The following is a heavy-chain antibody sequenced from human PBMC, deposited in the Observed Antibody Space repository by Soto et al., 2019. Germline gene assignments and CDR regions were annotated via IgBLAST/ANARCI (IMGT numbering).Heavy chain of an antibody. CDR2: ISGSGGST. V-gene: IGHV3-23*01. CDR3: AKADRITIFGVVISPVFGMDV. Sequence: GGSLRLSCAASGFTFSSYAMSWVRQAPGKGLEWVSAISGSGGSTYYADSVKGRFTISRDNSKNTLYLQMNSLRAEDTAVYYCAKADRITIFGVVISPVFGMDVWGQGTTVTVSS. J-gene: IGHJ6*02. CDR1: GFTFSSYA. D-gene: IGHD3-3*01.